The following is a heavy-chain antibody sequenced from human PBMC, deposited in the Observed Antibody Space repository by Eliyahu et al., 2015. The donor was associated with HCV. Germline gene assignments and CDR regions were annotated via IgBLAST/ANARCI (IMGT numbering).Heavy chain of an antibody. V-gene: IGHV1-2*02. CDR2: SNPRSGGT. CDR1: GXTFTGYY. CDR3: ARGHYNYSLNPPDH. D-gene: IGHD3-16*01. J-gene: IGHJ4*02. Sequence: QVQLVQSGAEVKRPGASVKVSCKTSGXTFTGYYIHWVRQAPGQGFDWMGWSNPRSGGTYYAQKFQGRVTMTRDTSISTAYMDLNSLRFDDTAMYYCARGHYNYSLNPPDHWGQGTLVTVSS.